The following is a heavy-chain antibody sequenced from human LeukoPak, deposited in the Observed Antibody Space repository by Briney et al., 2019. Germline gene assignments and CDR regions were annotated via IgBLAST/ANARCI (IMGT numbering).Heavy chain of an antibody. Sequence: ASVKVSCKASGYTFTSYYMHWVRQAPGQGLEWMGIINPSGGSTSYAQKFQGRVTMTRDTSTSTVYMELSSLRSEDTAVYYCARDLKMGATTALQDYWGQGTLVTVSS. J-gene: IGHJ4*02. CDR1: GYTFTSYY. CDR3: ARDLKMGATTALQDY. CDR2: INPSGGST. V-gene: IGHV1-46*01. D-gene: IGHD1-26*01.